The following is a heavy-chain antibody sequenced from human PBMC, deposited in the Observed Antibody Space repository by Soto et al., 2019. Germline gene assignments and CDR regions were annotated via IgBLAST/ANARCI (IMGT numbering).Heavy chain of an antibody. Sequence: VQLQESGPGLVKPSGTLSLTCAVSGGSISSGNWWSWVRQSPWKGLEWIGEISHSGNTNHNPSLKSRVTISIDKSKNQFSLKLTSVTAADTAVYYCASHRGNTYGPYDYWGQGTLVTVSS. J-gene: IGHJ4*02. CDR1: GGSISSGNW. V-gene: IGHV4-4*02. D-gene: IGHD5-18*01. CDR3: ASHRGNTYGPYDY. CDR2: ISHSGNT.